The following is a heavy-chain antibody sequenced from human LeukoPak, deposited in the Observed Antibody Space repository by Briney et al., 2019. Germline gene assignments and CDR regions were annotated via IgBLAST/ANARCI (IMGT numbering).Heavy chain of an antibody. CDR3: ARAVAARPKWYYYYGMDV. CDR1: GGSISSYY. V-gene: IGHV4-59*01. D-gene: IGHD6-6*01. J-gene: IGHJ6*02. Sequence: SETLSLTCTVSGGSISSYYWSWIRQPPGKGLEGMGYIYYSGSTNYNPSLKSRVTISVDTSKNQFSLKLSSVTAADTAVYYCARAVAARPKWYYYYGMDVWGQGTTVTVSS. CDR2: IYYSGST.